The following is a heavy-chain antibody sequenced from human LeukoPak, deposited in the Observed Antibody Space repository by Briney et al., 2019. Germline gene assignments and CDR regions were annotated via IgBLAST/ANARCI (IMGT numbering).Heavy chain of an antibody. Sequence: ASVKVSCKASGYTFTSYDINWVRQATGQGLEWMGWMNPNSGNTGYAQKFQGRVTMTRNTSISTAYMELSSLRSEDTAVYYCARGAITFVGVIDEMIDYWGQGTLVTVSS. CDR1: GYTFTSYD. CDR2: MNPNSGNT. V-gene: IGHV1-8*01. J-gene: IGHJ4*02. D-gene: IGHD3-16*02. CDR3: ARGAITFVGVIDEMIDY.